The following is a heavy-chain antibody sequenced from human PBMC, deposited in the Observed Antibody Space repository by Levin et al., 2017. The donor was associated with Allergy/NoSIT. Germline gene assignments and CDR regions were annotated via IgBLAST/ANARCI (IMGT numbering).Heavy chain of an antibody. CDR3: ARGPYCSGDTCYSQNFDY. CDR2: ISTYNGYT. D-gene: IGHD2-15*01. V-gene: IGHV1-18*01. Sequence: AASVKVSCKAFGYTFTSYGVSWVRQAPGQGLEWMGWISTYNGYTVYAQNLQGRVTMTTDTSTSTAYMELRSLRSDDTAAYYCARGPYCSGDTCYSQNFDYWGQGTLVTVSS. J-gene: IGHJ4*02. CDR1: GYTFTSYG.